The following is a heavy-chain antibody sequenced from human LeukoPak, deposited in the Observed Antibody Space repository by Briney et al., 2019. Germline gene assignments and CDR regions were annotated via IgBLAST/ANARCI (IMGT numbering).Heavy chain of an antibody. D-gene: IGHD5-18*01. CDR3: AKDSYRYSYGYHDY. V-gene: IGHV3-33*06. Sequence: GRSLRLSCAASGFTFSSYGMHWVRQAPGKGLEWVAAIWYDGSNKYYADSVKRRFTISRDNSKNTLYLQMNSLRAEDTAVYYCAKDSYRYSYGYHDYWGQGTLVTVSS. CDR1: GFTFSSYG. J-gene: IGHJ4*02. CDR2: IWYDGSNK.